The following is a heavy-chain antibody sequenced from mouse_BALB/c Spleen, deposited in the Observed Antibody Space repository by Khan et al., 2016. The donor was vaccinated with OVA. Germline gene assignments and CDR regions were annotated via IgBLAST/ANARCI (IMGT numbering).Heavy chain of an antibody. CDR2: ITHGGGNT. CDR1: GFTFSSNT. D-gene: IGHD1-1*01. Sequence: EVQLVESGGGLVQPGGSLKLSCAASGFTFSSNTMSWVRQTPEKRLEWVAYITHGGGNTYYQDNVKGRSTFPTDNSKNTPYLQLSSLKSEDTAMYYCARSPTCSTTALDYWGQGTSVTVSS. J-gene: IGHJ4*01. CDR3: ARSPTCSTTALDY. V-gene: IGHV5-12-2*01.